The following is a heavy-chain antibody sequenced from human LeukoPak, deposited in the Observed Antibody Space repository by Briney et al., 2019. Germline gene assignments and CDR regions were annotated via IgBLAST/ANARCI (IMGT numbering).Heavy chain of an antibody. V-gene: IGHV4-34*01. Sequence: PGGSLRLSCAASGFTFSSYAMSWVRQAPGKGLEWIGEINHSGSTNYNPSLKSRVTISVDTSKNQFSLKLSSVTAADTAVYYCARYGGGYSYGYGLYYFDYWGQGTLVTVCS. J-gene: IGHJ4*02. D-gene: IGHD5-18*01. CDR2: INHSGST. CDR1: GFTFSSYA. CDR3: ARYGGGYSYGYGLYYFDY.